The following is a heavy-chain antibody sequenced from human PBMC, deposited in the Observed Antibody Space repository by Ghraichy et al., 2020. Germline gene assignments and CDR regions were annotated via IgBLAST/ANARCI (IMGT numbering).Heavy chain of an antibody. CDR2: IYYSGST. CDR3: ARHSEYSSSSGFLHYYYYGMDV. J-gene: IGHJ6*02. CDR1: GGSISSSSYY. Sequence: SETLSLTCTVSGGSISSSSYYWGWIRQPPGKGLEWIGSIYYSGSTYYNPSLKSRVTISVDTSKNQFSLKLSSVTAADTAVYYCARHSEYSSSSGFLHYYYYGMDVWGQGTTVTVSS. V-gene: IGHV4-39*01. D-gene: IGHD6-6*01.